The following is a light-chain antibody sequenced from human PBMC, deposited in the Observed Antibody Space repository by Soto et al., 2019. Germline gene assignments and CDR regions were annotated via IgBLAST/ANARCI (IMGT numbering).Light chain of an antibody. CDR2: GAS. CDR1: QGIREY. CDR3: QVYNSAPRP. Sequence: DTQVTQSPSSLSASIGDRVTITCRTSQGIREYLAWYQHKPGKSPKLLIYGASTLQSGVPSRFGGSGSGTDFTLSINNLQPEDIATYYCQVYNSAPRPFGQGTKVNI. V-gene: IGKV1-27*01. J-gene: IGKJ1*01.